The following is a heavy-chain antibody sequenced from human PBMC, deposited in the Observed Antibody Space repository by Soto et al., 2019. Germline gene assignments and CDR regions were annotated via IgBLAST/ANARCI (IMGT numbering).Heavy chain of an antibody. CDR1: GYTFTGYY. CDR3: ARGTSIAARSAILGVDY. J-gene: IGHJ4*02. D-gene: IGHD6-6*01. Sequence: GASVKVSCKASGYTFTGYYMHRVRQAPGQRFEWMGWINPNSGGTNYAQKFQGWVTMTRDTSISTAYMELSRLRSDDTAVYYCARGTSIAARSAILGVDYWGQGTLVTVSS. V-gene: IGHV1-2*04. CDR2: INPNSGGT.